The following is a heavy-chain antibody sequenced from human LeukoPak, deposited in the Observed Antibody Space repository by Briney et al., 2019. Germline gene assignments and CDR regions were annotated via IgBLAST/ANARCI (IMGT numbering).Heavy chain of an antibody. J-gene: IGHJ5*02. Sequence: GGSLRLSCAASGFSLSTFWMHWVRQAPGKGLVWVSRIDYDGSTTTYADSVKGRFTISRDNAKNTLYLLMNSLRAEDTAVYYCTHLGWFDPWGQGTLVTVSS. CDR1: GFSLSTFW. CDR3: THLGWFDP. CDR2: IDYDGSTT. V-gene: IGHV3-74*01.